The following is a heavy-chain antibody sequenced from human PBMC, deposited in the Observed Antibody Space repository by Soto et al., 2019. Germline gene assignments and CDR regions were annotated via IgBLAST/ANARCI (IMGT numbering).Heavy chain of an antibody. CDR2: IYYSGST. CDR1: GDSIRSGNHY. Sequence: SETLSLTCTVSGDSIRSGNHYWSWIRQPPGKGLEWIGYIYYSGSTYYSPSLKSRVTISVDTSKIQFSLKRNSVTAADTDEYYCARGDILTVYGCMDVWGQGTTVTVSS. V-gene: IGHV4-30-4*01. J-gene: IGHJ6*02. CDR3: ARGDILTVYGCMDV. D-gene: IGHD3-9*01.